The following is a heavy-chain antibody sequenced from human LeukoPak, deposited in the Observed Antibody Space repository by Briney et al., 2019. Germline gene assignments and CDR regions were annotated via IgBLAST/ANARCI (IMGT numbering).Heavy chain of an antibody. Sequence: GGSLRLSCVASGFIFDDNGMSWVRQVPGKGLEWVSGIHRNDGGTIYADSVRGRFTISRDSAKRSLYLHMNSLRVEDTALYHCARGSSNFDSWGQGTLVTVSS. CDR1: GFIFDDNG. CDR2: IHRNDGGT. CDR3: ARGSSNFDS. V-gene: IGHV3-20*01. D-gene: IGHD2-15*01. J-gene: IGHJ4*02.